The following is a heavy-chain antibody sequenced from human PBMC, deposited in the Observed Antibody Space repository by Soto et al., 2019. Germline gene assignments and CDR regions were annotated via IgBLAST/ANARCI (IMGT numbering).Heavy chain of an antibody. D-gene: IGHD3-3*01. Sequence: VGSLRLSCAASGFTFSSYAMSWVRQAPGKGLEWVSAISGSGGSTYYADSVKGRFTISRDNSKNTLYLQMNSLRAEDTAVYYCAKEGYYDFWSGYYDYWGQGTLVTVSS. V-gene: IGHV3-23*01. J-gene: IGHJ4*02. CDR1: GFTFSSYA. CDR2: ISGSGGST. CDR3: AKEGYYDFWSGYYDY.